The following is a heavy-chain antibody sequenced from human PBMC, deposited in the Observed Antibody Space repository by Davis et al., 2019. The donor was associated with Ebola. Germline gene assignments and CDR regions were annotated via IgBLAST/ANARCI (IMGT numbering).Heavy chain of an antibody. CDR2: ISSSGSTI. CDR3: ARVYGDYYYYGMDV. Sequence: SCKASGYTFTSYAMSWVRQAPGKGLEWVSYISSSGSTIYYADSVKGRFTISRDNAKNSLYLQMNSLRAEDTAVYYCARVYGDYYYYGMDVWGQGTTVTVSS. J-gene: IGHJ6*02. V-gene: IGHV3-48*03. D-gene: IGHD4-17*01. CDR1: GYTFTSYA.